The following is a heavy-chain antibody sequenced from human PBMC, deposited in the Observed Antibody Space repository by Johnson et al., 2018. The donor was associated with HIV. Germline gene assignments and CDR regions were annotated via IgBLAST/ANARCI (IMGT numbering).Heavy chain of an antibody. CDR2: IYSGGST. CDR1: GFTFSDHY. V-gene: IGHV3-66*01. D-gene: IGHD6-6*01. J-gene: IGHJ3*02. CDR3: ARDLIAARRGCDAFDI. Sequence: VQLVESGGGLVKPGGSLRLSCVGSGFTFSDHYMSWVRQAPGKGLEWVSVIYSGGSTYYVDSVKGRFTISRDNSKNTLYLQMNSLRAEDTAVYYCARDLIAARRGCDAFDIWGQGTMVTVSS.